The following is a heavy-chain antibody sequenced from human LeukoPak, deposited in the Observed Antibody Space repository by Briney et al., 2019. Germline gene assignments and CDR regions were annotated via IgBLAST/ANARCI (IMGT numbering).Heavy chain of an antibody. J-gene: IGHJ4*02. Sequence: GGSLRLSCAASGFTFTSYAMSWVRQAPGKGLEWVSANSGSGGSTYYADSVKGRFTISRDNSKNTLYLQMNSLRAEDTAVYYCAKGLYHYYGSGSYTLDYWGQGTLVTVSS. CDR3: AKGLYHYYGSGSYTLDY. CDR2: NSGSGGST. V-gene: IGHV3-23*01. CDR1: GFTFTSYA. D-gene: IGHD3-10*01.